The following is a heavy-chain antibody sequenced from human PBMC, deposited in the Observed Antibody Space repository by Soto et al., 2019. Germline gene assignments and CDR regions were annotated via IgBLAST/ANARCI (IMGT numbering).Heavy chain of an antibody. CDR3: TRIAYNYGPGDY. V-gene: IGHV3-72*01. Sequence: GGSLRLSCEVSGFTFSDHYMDWVRQAPGKGLEWVGRSRDKANSFSTAYAPSVKGRFTISRDDSKSSLYLQMNSLKTDDTAVYYCTRIAYNYGPGDYWGQGTLVTVSS. CDR1: GFTFSDHY. CDR2: SRDKANSFST. D-gene: IGHD2-21*01. J-gene: IGHJ4*02.